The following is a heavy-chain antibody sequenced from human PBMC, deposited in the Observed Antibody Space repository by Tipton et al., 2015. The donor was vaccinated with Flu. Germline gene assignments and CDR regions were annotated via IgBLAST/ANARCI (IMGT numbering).Heavy chain of an antibody. Sequence: LVQSSETLSLTCTVSGGSISSSSYYWGWIRQPPGKGLEWIGSIYYSGSTYYNPSFKSRVTISVDTSKNQFSLKLSSVTAADTAVYYCARLYYDILTGSYYFDYLGQGTLVTVSS. CDR2: IYYSGST. CDR1: GGSISSSSYY. D-gene: IGHD3-9*01. CDR3: ARLYYDILTGSYYFDY. V-gene: IGHV4-39*07. J-gene: IGHJ4*02.